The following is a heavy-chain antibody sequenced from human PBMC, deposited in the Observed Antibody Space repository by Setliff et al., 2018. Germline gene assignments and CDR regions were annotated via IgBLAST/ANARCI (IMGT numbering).Heavy chain of an antibody. CDR2: MYYGGGGST. CDR1: GASVSGNSYY. Sequence: SETLSLTCTVSGASVSGNSYYWGWIRQPPGKGLEWIGSMYYGGGGSTYYNASLKSRVTISVDTSKNQFSLKLNSVTAADTAVYYCARAPCYFVPTVSYFDYWGQGTLVNVSS. D-gene: IGHD3-9*01. V-gene: IGHV4-39*07. J-gene: IGHJ4*02. CDR3: ARAPCYFVPTVSYFDY.